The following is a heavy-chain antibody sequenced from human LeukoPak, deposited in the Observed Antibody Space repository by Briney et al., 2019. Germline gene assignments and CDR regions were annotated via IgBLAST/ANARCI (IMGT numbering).Heavy chain of an antibody. V-gene: IGHV3-7*01. CDR1: GFTFTTYW. CDR3: ARSIAVAGTDFDY. D-gene: IGHD6-19*01. CDR2: IKQDGTEK. J-gene: IGHJ4*02. Sequence: GSLRLSCGASGFTFTTYWMSWVRQAPGKGLEWVANIKQDGTEKYYVDSVKGRFTISRDYARNSLYLQMNSLRAEDTAVYYCARSIAVAGTDFDYWGQGTLVTVSS.